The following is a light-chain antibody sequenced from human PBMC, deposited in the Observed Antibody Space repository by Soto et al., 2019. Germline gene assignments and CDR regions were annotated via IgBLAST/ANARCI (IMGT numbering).Light chain of an antibody. Sequence: EILLTQSQATLALSPGEGATLSCRASGSVSSYLAWYQQKPGQAPRLLIYAASNRATGIPARFSGSGSGTDFTLTVSSLEPEDFAVYYCQQRSNCLWTFGQGTKADIK. CDR2: AAS. CDR3: QQRSNCLWT. J-gene: IGKJ1*01. V-gene: IGKV3-11*01. CDR1: GSVSSY.